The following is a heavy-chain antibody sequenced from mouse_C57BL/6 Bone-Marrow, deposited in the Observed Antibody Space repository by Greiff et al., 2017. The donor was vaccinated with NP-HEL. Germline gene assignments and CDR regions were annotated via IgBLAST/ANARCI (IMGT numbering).Heavy chain of an antibody. Sequence: EVHLVESGGGLVKPGGSLKLSCAASGFTFSSYAMSWVRQTPEKRLEWVATISDGGSYTYYPDNVKGRFTISRDNAKNNLYLQMSHLKSEDTAMYYCARGGNSNYGDRYYFDYWGQGTTLTVSS. V-gene: IGHV5-4*01. CDR1: GFTFSSYA. CDR3: ARGGNSNYGDRYYFDY. J-gene: IGHJ2*01. D-gene: IGHD2-5*01. CDR2: ISDGGSYT.